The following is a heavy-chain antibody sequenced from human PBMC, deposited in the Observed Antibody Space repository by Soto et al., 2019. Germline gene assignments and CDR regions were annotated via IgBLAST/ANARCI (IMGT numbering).Heavy chain of an antibody. CDR1: GGTFSSYA. CDR2: IIPIFGTA. J-gene: IGHJ5*02. CDR3: ARDNGAYCGGDCYSNWFDP. Sequence: QVQLVQSGAEVKKPGPSVKVSCKASGGTFSSYAISWVRQAPGQGLEWMGGIIPIFGTANYAQKFQGRVTITADESTSTDYMELSSLRAEDTAVYYCARDNGAYCGGDCYSNWFDPWGQGTLVTVSS. V-gene: IGHV1-69*01. D-gene: IGHD2-21*02.